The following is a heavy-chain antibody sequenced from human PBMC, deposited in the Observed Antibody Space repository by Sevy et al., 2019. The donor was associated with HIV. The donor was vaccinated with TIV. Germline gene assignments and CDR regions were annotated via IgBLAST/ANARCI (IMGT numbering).Heavy chain of an antibody. J-gene: IGHJ4*02. CDR2: ISYDGSNK. V-gene: IGHV3-30-3*01. Sequence: GGSLRLSRAASGFTFSSYAMHWVRQAPGKGLEWVAVISYDGSNKYYADSVKGRFTISRDNSKNTLYLQMNSLRAEDTAVYYCARDLLGGYSGYDGGFDYWGQGTLVTVS. D-gene: IGHD5-12*01. CDR3: ARDLLGGYSGYDGGFDY. CDR1: GFTFSSYA.